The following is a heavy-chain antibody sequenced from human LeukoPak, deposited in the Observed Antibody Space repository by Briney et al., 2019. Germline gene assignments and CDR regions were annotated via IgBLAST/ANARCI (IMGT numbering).Heavy chain of an antibody. CDR2: INPNSGGT. CDR3: ATEVTD. D-gene: IGHD5-18*01. J-gene: IGHJ4*02. Sequence: GASVKVSCKASGYTLSGYYMHWVRQAPGQGLEWMGWINPNSGGTKYAQKFQGRVTMTRDTSISTAYMELSRLRSDDTAVYYCATEVTDWGQGTLATVSS. V-gene: IGHV1-2*02. CDR1: GYTLSGYY.